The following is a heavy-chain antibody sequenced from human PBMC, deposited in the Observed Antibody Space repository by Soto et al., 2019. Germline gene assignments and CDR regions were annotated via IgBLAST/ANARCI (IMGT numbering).Heavy chain of an antibody. CDR1: GFTFGTYT. Sequence: LRLSCAASGFTFGTYTMNWVRQAPGKGLEWVSALGGGGDTHYAESVKGRFTISRDYSKNILLLQMNSLRGEDSAIYYCTKDRHPDGIWTFDFWGQGTLVTVSS. CDR2: LGGGGDT. CDR3: TKDRHPDGIWTFDF. J-gene: IGHJ4*02. D-gene: IGHD3-9*01. V-gene: IGHV3-23*01.